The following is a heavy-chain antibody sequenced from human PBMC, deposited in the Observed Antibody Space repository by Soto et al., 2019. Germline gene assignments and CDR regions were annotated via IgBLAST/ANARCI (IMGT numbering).Heavy chain of an antibody. CDR3: ARRGVAVAGLIDY. CDR2: IYYSGST. V-gene: IGHV4-39*01. D-gene: IGHD6-19*01. J-gene: IGHJ4*02. Sequence: TSETLSLPCTVSGGSISSSSYYWGWIRQPPGKGLEWIGSIYYSGSTYYNPSLKSRVTISVDTSKNQFSLKLSSVTAADTAVYYCARRGVAVAGLIDYWGQGTLVTVSS. CDR1: GGSISSSSYY.